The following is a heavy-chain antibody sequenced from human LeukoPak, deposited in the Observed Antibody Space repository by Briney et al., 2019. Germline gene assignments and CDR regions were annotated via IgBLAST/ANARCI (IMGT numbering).Heavy chain of an antibody. CDR2: ISSSSSAI. CDR3: ARTFWNNYDPSD. J-gene: IGHJ4*02. Sequence: GGSLSLSCAASGFTFSSYSMNWVRQAPGKGLEWISYISSSSSAIHYADSVKGRFTISRDNAKNSLYLQMNSLRDEDTAVYYCARTFWNNYDPSDWGQGTLVTVSS. V-gene: IGHV3-48*02. CDR1: GFTFSSYS. D-gene: IGHD3-3*01.